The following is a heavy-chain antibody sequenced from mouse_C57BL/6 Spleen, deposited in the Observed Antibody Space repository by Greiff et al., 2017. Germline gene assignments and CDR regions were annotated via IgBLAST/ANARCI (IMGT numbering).Heavy chain of an antibody. V-gene: IGHV1-42*01. CDR3: ARSYYGSILYYFDY. CDR2: INPSTGGT. D-gene: IGHD1-1*01. Sequence: EVMLVESGPELVKPGASVKISCKASGYSFTGYYMNWVKQSPEKSLEWIGEINPSTGGTTYNQKFKAKATMTVDKSSSTAYLQLKGLTSEDSAVYYCARSYYGSILYYFDYWGQGTTLTVSS. J-gene: IGHJ2*01. CDR1: GYSFTGYY.